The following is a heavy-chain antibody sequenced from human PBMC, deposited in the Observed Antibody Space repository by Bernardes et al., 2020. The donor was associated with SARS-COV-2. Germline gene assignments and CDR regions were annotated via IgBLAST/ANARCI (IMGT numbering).Heavy chain of an antibody. CDR1: RYTFTHYY. J-gene: IGHJ4*02. Sequence: ASVEVCCKASRYTFTHYYMYWVRQAPGQGLEWMGWINPDSGGTYFTQKFQGRVTMTRDTSISTAYMELRWLTSDDTAVYYCARGPFYYGSSGYSLFDYWGQGTLVTVSS. CDR3: ARGPFYYGSSGYSLFDY. CDR2: INPDSGGT. V-gene: IGHV1-2*02. D-gene: IGHD3-22*01.